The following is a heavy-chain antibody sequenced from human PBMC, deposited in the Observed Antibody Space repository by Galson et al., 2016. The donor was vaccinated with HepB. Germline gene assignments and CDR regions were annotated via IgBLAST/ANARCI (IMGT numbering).Heavy chain of an antibody. CDR1: GFSFSSYA. CDR2: ITGSGGIT. D-gene: IGHD3-10*01. V-gene: IGHV3-23*01. Sequence: SLRLSCAASGFSFSSYAMSWARQAPGKGLEWVSGITGSGGITYYADSVKGRFTISRDNSKTTLYLQMNSLRAEDTAVYYCVSLGSGSYYRALFDYWGQGTLVTVSS. J-gene: IGHJ4*02. CDR3: VSLGSGSYYRALFDY.